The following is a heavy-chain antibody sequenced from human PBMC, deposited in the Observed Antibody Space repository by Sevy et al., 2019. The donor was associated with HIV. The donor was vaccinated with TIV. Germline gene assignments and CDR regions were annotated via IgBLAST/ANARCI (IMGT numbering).Heavy chain of an antibody. Sequence: GGSLRLSCAASGFTFSSYSMNWVRQAPGKGLEWVSSISSSSSYIYYADSVKGRFTISRDNAKNSLYLQMNSLRAEDTAVYYCARGPYYDYVWGSYRNFDYWGQGTLVTVSS. CDR2: ISSSSSYI. CDR3: ARGPYYDYVWGSYRNFDY. D-gene: IGHD3-16*02. CDR1: GFTFSSYS. V-gene: IGHV3-21*01. J-gene: IGHJ4*02.